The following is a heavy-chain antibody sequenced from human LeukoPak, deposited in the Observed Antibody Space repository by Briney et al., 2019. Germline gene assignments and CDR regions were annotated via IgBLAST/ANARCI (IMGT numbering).Heavy chain of an antibody. V-gene: IGHV3-30*18. J-gene: IGHJ4*02. Sequence: GGSLRLSCAASGFTFSSYSYAMHWVRQAPGKGLEWVAVISYDGSIVYYADSVKGRFTISRDNSKNTLYLQMNSLRAEDTALYYCAKFSVGAIRGGEFINWGQGTLVTVSS. CDR3: AKFSVGAIRGGEFIN. D-gene: IGHD1-26*01. CDR2: ISYDGSIV. CDR1: GFTFSSYS.